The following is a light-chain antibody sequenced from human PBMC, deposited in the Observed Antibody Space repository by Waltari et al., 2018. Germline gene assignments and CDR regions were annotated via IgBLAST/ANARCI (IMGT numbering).Light chain of an antibody. V-gene: IGLV3-21*01. J-gene: IGLJ1*01. Sequence: SYVLTQPPSVSVAPGATARITRRGNKLESKSVRWYRQRPGQAPVVVISYDNDRAAGIPERFSGSNSGNTATLTSSRVEAGDEADYYCQVWDANTDPGVFGTGTEVTVL. CDR3: QVWDANTDPGV. CDR1: KLESKS. CDR2: YDN.